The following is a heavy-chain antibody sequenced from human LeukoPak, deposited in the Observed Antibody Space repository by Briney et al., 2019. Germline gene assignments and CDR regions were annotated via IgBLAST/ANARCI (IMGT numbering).Heavy chain of an antibody. V-gene: IGHV4-59*01. CDR3: AREDPQTTVTEGLDV. Sequence: SDTLSLICTVSVGSNSNYYGRWLRQPRGKALVGLGYIYFSGTTNINPSLKSRVTISVDMSKNQFSLKLSSVAAADTAVYYCAREDPQTTVTEGLDVWGQGTTVTVSS. CDR2: IYFSGTT. CDR1: VGSNSNYY. D-gene: IGHD4-17*01. J-gene: IGHJ6*02.